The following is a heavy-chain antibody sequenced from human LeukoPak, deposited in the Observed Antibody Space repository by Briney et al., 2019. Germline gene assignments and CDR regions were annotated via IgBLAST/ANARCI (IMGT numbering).Heavy chain of an antibody. CDR2: IYYSGST. J-gene: IGHJ4*02. CDR1: GGSISSSTYY. CDR3: ARHGTEWELLFFDY. Sequence: AETLSLTCTVSGGSISSSTYYWGWIRQPPGKGLEWIGSIYYSGSTYYNPSLRSRITISVDTSKNEFSLKLSSVTAADTALYYCARHGTEWELLFFDYWGQGTLVTVSS. D-gene: IGHD1-26*01. V-gene: IGHV4-39*01.